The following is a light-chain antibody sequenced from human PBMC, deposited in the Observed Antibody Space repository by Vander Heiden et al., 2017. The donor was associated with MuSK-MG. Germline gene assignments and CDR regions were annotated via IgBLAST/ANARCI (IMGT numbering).Light chain of an antibody. CDR2: EVS. V-gene: IGLV2-14*01. Sequence: QSALTQPASVSGSPGQSITISCTGTSSDVGGYNHVSWYQQHPANAPKVMIYEVSMRPSGVANRFSGSKSGNTASSTISGLQAEDEADYYCSSYTSSSTEVFGTGTKVTVL. J-gene: IGLJ1*01. CDR1: SSDVGGYNH. CDR3: SSYTSSSTEV.